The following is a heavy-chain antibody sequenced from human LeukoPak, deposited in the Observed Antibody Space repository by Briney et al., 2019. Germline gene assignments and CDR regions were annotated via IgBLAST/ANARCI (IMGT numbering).Heavy chain of an antibody. D-gene: IGHD2-15*01. CDR2: ISSSSSTI. Sequence: GGSLRLSCAASGFTFSSYSMNWVRQAPGKGLEWVSYISSSSSTIYYADSVKGRFTISRDNAKSPMWLQMNSLRDEDTAVYYCARDQTPFYWGQGSLVTVSS. CDR1: GFTFSSYS. J-gene: IGHJ4*02. V-gene: IGHV3-48*02. CDR3: ARDQTPFY.